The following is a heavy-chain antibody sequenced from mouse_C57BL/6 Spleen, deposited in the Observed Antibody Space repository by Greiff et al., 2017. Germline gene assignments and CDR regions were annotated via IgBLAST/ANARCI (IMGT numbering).Heavy chain of an antibody. Sequence: EVKVEESGGGLVKPGGSLKLSCAASGFTFSDYGMHWVRQAPEKGLEWVAYISSGSSTIYYADTVKGRFTISRDNAKNTLFLQMTSLRSEDTAMYYCARNDGSSYVGWFAYWGQGTLVTVSA. V-gene: IGHV5-17*01. CDR3: ARNDGSSYVGWFAY. CDR2: ISSGSSTI. J-gene: IGHJ3*01. D-gene: IGHD1-1*01. CDR1: GFTFSDYG.